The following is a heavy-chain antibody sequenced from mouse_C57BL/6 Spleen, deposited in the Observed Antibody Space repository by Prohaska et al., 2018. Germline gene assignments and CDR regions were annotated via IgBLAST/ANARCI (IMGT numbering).Heavy chain of an antibody. CDR1: GYTFTSYW. CDR2: IYPGSGST. Sequence: QVQLQQPGAELVKPGASVKMSCKASGYTFTSYWITWVKQRPGQGLEWIGDIYPGSGSTNYNEKFKSKATLTGDTCSSTAYMQLSSLTSEDSAVYYCARGWGYFDYWGQGTTLTVSS. J-gene: IGHJ2*01. CDR3: ARGWGYFDY. V-gene: IGHV1-55*01. D-gene: IGHD3-3*01.